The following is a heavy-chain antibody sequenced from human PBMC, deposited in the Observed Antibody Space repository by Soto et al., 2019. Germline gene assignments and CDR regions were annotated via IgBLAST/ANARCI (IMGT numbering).Heavy chain of an antibody. CDR3: ARVGGESYGDRCYYYCMDV. Sequence: GGSLRLSCAASGFTFSSYAMSWVRQAPGKGLEWVSAISGSGGSTYYADSVKGRFTISRDNSKNTLYLQMNSLRAEDTAVYYCARVGGESYGDRCYYYCMDVWGQGTTVTVSS. CDR2: ISGSGGST. D-gene: IGHD5-18*01. V-gene: IGHV3-23*01. CDR1: GFTFSSYA. J-gene: IGHJ6*02.